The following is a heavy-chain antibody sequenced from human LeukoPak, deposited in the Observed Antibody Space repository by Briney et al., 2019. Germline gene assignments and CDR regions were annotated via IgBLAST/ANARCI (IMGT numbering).Heavy chain of an antibody. CDR3: ARWVGFWSGPFDY. CDR2: IKQDGSEK. J-gene: IGHJ4*02. V-gene: IGHV3-7*01. D-gene: IGHD3-3*01. Sequence: GGSLRLSCAASGFTFSSYWMSWVRQAPGKGLEWVANIKQDGSEKYYVDSVKGRFTISTDNANNSQYLQMNSLRAEDTAVYDSARWVGFWSGPFDYWGQGTLVTVSS. CDR1: GFTFSSYW.